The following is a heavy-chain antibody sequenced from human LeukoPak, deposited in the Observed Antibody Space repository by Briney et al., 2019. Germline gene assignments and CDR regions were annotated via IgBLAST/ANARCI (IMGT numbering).Heavy chain of an antibody. Sequence: PGGSLRLSCAASGFTVSSNYMSWVRQAPGKGLEWVAVISYDGSNKYYADSVKGRFTISRDNSKNTLYLRMNSLRAEDTAVYYCARSYYYDSSGYYPINYWGQGTLVTVSS. CDR3: ARSYYYDSSGYYPINY. CDR1: GFTVSSNY. CDR2: ISYDGSNK. D-gene: IGHD3-22*01. V-gene: IGHV3-30*03. J-gene: IGHJ4*02.